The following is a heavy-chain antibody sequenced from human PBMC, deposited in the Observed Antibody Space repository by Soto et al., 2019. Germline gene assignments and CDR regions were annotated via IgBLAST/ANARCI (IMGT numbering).Heavy chain of an antibody. Sequence: QVQLVESGGGVGQPGRSLRLSCAASGFTFNSYGIHWVRQAPGKALDWGAVISYDGNNICYGDSVQGRFTISRDNSKNTRYLQMNNLRAEDTAVYYCANDVGYCTNGVCLYNWFDPWAQGTLVTVSS. V-gene: IGHV3-30*18. CDR2: ISYDGNNI. CDR3: ANDVGYCTNGVCLYNWFDP. D-gene: IGHD2-8*01. J-gene: IGHJ5*02. CDR1: GFTFNSYG.